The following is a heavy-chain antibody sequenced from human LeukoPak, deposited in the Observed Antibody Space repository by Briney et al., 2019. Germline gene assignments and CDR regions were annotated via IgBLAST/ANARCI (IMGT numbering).Heavy chain of an antibody. CDR3: ARRPTMTNTRLDY. V-gene: IGHV3-23*01. D-gene: IGHD2-8*01. CDR2: ISGSGDST. CDR1: GFTFSSYA. Sequence: GGSLRLSCAASGFTFSSYAMSWARQAPGKGLEWVSAISGSGDSTYYADSVKGRFTISRDNSKNTLYLQINSLRAEDTAVYYCARRPTMTNTRLDYWGQGTLVTVSS. J-gene: IGHJ4*02.